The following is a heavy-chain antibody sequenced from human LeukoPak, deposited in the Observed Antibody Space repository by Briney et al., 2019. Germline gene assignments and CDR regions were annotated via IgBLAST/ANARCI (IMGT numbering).Heavy chain of an antibody. J-gene: IGHJ4*02. CDR2: ISYDGSNK. CDR1: GFTFSTYG. D-gene: IGHD5-24*01. CDR3: AKDRMATINSLFDY. Sequence: GGSLRLSCAASGFTFSTYGMHWVRQAPGKGLEWVAVISYDGSNKYYADSVKGRFTISRDNSKNTLYLQMNSLRAEDTAVYYCAKDRMATINSLFDYWGQGTLVTVSS. V-gene: IGHV3-30*18.